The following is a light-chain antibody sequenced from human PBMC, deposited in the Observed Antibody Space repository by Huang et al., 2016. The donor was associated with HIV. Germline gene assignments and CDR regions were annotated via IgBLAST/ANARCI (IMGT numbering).Light chain of an antibody. V-gene: IGKV1D-12*01. J-gene: IGKJ4*01. CDR1: QGISTW. CDR2: GAS. Sequence: DIQMTQSPSSVSASVGDRVTITCRASQGISTWLVWYQQKPGRAPKFRIYGASDLQPGVPSRFSRSGSGTDFTLTISSLQPEDFATYYCQQAHTFPLTFGGGTKVEMK. CDR3: QQAHTFPLT.